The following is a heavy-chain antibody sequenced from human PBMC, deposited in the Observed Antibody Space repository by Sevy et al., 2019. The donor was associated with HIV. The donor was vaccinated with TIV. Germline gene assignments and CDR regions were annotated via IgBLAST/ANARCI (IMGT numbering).Heavy chain of an antibody. D-gene: IGHD3-10*01. CDR2: IKQDGSEK. CDR3: ARVYRGDAEYFQH. Sequence: GESLKISCAASGFTFSNFWMSWVRQAPGKGLEWVANIKQDGSEKYYVASVKGRFTISRDNAKNSLYLQMNSLRAEDTAVYYCARVYRGDAEYFQHWGQGTLVTVSS. CDR1: GFTFSNFW. J-gene: IGHJ1*01. V-gene: IGHV3-7*01.